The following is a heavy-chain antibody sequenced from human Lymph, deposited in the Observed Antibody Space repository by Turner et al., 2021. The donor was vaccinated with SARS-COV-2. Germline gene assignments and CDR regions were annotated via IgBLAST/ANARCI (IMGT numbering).Heavy chain of an antibody. D-gene: IGHD5-18*01. CDR2: IYSGGTT. J-gene: IGHJ6*02. CDR3: ARDLDTAGGMDV. Sequence: EVQLVDSGGGLVQPGWSLSLSCAASVLTVSSNYMSWVRQSPGKGLEWVSVIYSGGTTYYADSVKGRFTISRHNSKTTLYLQMNSLRAEDTAVYYCARDLDTAGGMDVWGQGTTVTVSS. V-gene: IGHV3-53*04. CDR1: VLTVSSNY.